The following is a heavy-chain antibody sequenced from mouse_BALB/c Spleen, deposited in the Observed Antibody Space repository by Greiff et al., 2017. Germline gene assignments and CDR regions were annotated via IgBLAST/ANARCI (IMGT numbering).Heavy chain of an antibody. J-gene: IGHJ2*01. CDR1: GYSFTSYY. D-gene: IGHD2-4*01. Sequence: EVQLQQSGPELMKPGASVKISCKASGYSFTSYYMHWVKQSHGKSLEWIGYIDPFNGGTSYNQKFKGKATLTVDKSSSTAYMHLSSLTSEDSAVYYCARGYYDYYYFDYWGQGTTLTVSS. CDR3: ARGYYDYYYFDY. V-gene: IGHV1S135*01. CDR2: IDPFNGGT.